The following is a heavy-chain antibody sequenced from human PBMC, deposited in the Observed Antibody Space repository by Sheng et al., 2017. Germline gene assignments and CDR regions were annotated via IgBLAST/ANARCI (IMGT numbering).Heavy chain of an antibody. CDR3: ARDPARYYDSSGYHGAFDI. J-gene: IGHJ3*02. Sequence: QVQLVQSGAEVKKPGSSVKVSCKASGGTFSSYAISWVRQAPGQGLEWMGGIIPIFGTANYAQKFQGRVTITADESTSTAYMELSSLRSEDTAVYYCARDPARYYDSSGYHGAFDIWGQGTMVTVSS. CDR1: GGTFSSYA. D-gene: IGHD3-22*01. CDR2: IIPIFGTA. V-gene: IGHV1-69*13.